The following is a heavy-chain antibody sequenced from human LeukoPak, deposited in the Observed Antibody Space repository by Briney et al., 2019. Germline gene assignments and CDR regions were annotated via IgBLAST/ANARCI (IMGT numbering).Heavy chain of an antibody. CDR2: IYYSGTT. V-gene: IGHV4-59*12. CDR3: ARITYGDYAPFDY. D-gene: IGHD4-17*01. J-gene: IGHJ4*02. CDR1: GGSISNYY. Sequence: SETLSLTCTVSGGSISNYYWNWIRQPPGKGLEWIGYIYYSGTTYYNPSLKSRVTISIDTSKNQFSLKLSSVTAADTAVYYCARITYGDYAPFDYWGQGTLVTVSS.